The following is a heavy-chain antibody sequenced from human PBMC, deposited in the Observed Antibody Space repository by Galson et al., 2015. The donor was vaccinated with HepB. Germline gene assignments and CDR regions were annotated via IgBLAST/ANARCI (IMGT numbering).Heavy chain of an antibody. CDR3: ARAYHYGSGSYSNYFDT. Sequence: ETLSLTCTVSGDSVISSSWWSWVRQSPGKGLEWIGEIFHTGTTNANLSFKSRLTMSVDKSKNQVSLNLTSVTAADTAIYYCARAYHYGSGSYSNYFDTWGQGALVTVSS. CDR2: IFHTGTT. CDR1: GDSVISSSW. D-gene: IGHD3-10*01. V-gene: IGHV4-4*02. J-gene: IGHJ4*02.